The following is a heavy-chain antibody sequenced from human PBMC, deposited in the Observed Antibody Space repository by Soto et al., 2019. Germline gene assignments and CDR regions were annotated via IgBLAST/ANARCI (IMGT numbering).Heavy chain of an antibody. V-gene: IGHV3-11*01. CDR1: GFTFSDYY. D-gene: IGHD3-22*01. CDR2: ISSSGSTI. J-gene: IGHJ4*02. CDR3: ARDPGGVYYDSCGYYYDY. Sequence: GGSLRLSCAASGFTFSDYYMSWIRQAPGKGLAWVSYISSSGSTIYYADSVKGRFTISRDNAKNSLYLQVNSLRAEDTALYYCARDPGGVYYDSCGYYYDYWGQGTLVTVAS.